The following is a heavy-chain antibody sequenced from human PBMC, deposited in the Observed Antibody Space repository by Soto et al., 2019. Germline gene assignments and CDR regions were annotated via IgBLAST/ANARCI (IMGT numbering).Heavy chain of an antibody. CDR2: IHNSGTS. CDR3: ARGGGTILAPLP. D-gene: IGHD3-3*01. J-gene: IGHJ5*02. V-gene: IGHV4-30-4*02. Sequence: PSETLSLTCTVSGGSIKISDYHWSCTRQSPAKGLEWIGYIHNSGTSFYNPSLRGRVTMTSDTSIRTAYMDLSNLRSDDTAVYYCARGGGTILAPLPRGPGTLVTVSS. CDR1: GGSIKISDYH.